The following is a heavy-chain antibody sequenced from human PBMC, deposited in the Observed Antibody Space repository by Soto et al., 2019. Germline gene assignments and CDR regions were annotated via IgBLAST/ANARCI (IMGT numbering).Heavy chain of an antibody. CDR1: GFTFSSYG. D-gene: IGHD6-19*01. J-gene: IGHJ4*02. V-gene: IGHV3-33*01. CDR2: IWYDGSNK. CDR3: ARDGVNSSGWYWGSFDY. Sequence: GGSLRLSCAASGFTFSSYGMHWVRQAPGKGLEWVAVIWYDGSNKYYADSVKGRFTISRDNSKNTLYLQMNSLRAEDTAVYYCARDGVNSSGWYWGSFDYWGQGTLVTVSS.